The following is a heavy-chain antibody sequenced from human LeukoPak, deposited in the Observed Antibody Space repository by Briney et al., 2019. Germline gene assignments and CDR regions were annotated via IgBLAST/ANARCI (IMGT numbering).Heavy chain of an antibody. CDR3: TRNNKWREDY. CDR2: IKRDGTTK. J-gene: IGHJ4*02. V-gene: IGHV3-7*01. Sequence: GGSLTLSCVASGFTFSTYWLTWFRQAPGKGLEGVANIKRDGTTKQYADSLKGRFIISRDNAKNSLHLQINSLRAEDTAIYFCTRNNKWREDYWGQGTLVTVSS. CDR1: GFTFSTYW. D-gene: IGHD1/OR15-1a*01.